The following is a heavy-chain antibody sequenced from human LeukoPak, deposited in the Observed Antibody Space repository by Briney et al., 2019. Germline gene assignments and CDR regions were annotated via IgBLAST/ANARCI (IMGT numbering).Heavy chain of an antibody. CDR3: ARALAYYDYVWD. Sequence: GASVKVSCKASGGTFSSYAISWVRQAPGQGLEWMGRIIPILGIANYAQKFQGRVTITADKSTSTAYMELSSLRSEDTAVYYRARALAYYDYVWDWGQGTLVTVSS. V-gene: IGHV1-69*04. CDR2: IIPILGIA. D-gene: IGHD3-16*01. J-gene: IGHJ4*02. CDR1: GGTFSSYA.